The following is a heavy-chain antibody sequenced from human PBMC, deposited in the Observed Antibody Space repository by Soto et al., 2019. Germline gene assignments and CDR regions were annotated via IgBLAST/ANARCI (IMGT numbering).Heavy chain of an antibody. J-gene: IGHJ5*01. CDR2: IYWDDDK. CDR3: THAKLYCIDTYCSTWFDS. CDR1: GFSLSTTGVG. D-gene: IGHD2-15*01. V-gene: IGHV2-5*02. Sequence: QITLKESGPTLVKPTQTLTLTCTFSGFSLSTTGVGVGWIRQPAGKALEWLAIIYWDDDKRYSPSLKSRLTIAKDTSKNQLVLTMTDMDPADTASYYCTHAKLYCIDTYCSTWFDSWGQGTLVTVSS.